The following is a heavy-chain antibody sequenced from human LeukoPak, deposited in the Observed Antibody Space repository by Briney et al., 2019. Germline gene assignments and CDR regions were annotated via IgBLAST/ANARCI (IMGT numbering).Heavy chain of an antibody. D-gene: IGHD2-15*01. Sequence: PSETLSLTCTVSGGSISSSSYYWGWIRQPPGKGLEWIGSIYYSGSTYYNPSLKSRVTISVDTSKNQFSLKLSSVTAADTAVYYCARHPNIVVDYWGQGTLVTVSS. CDR1: GGSISSSSYY. V-gene: IGHV4-39*01. J-gene: IGHJ4*02. CDR2: IYYSGST. CDR3: ARHPNIVVDY.